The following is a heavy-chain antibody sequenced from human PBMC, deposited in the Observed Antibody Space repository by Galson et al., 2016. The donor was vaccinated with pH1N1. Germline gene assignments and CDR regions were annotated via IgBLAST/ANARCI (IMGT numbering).Heavy chain of an antibody. CDR2: ISHTGST. CDR3: ARRGRWQQMGF. V-gene: IGHV4-34*01. CDR1: GGPFSNYQ. J-gene: IGHJ4*02. D-gene: IGHD5-24*01. Sequence: TLSLTCAVFGGPFSNYQWTWIRQSPGKGLEWIGEISHTGSTNYNPSLWSRLTISIDTSKSQFSLSLRSVSAADTGIYYCARRGRWQQMGFWGQGTPVSVSS.